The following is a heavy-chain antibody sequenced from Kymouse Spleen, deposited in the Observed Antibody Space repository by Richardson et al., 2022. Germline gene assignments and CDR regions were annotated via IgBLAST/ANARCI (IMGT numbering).Heavy chain of an antibody. J-gene: IGHJ6*02. CDR1: GDSVSSNSAA. CDR2: TYYRSKWYN. Sequence: QVQLQQSGPGLVKPSQTLSLTCAISGDSVSSNSAAWNWIRQSPSRGLEWLGRTYYRSKWYNDYAVSVKSRITINPDTSKNQFSLQLNSVTPEDTAVYYCARGMDSSGPHITTTTTVWTSGAKGPRSPSPQ. V-gene: IGHV6-1*01. CDR3: ARGMDSSGPHITTTTTVWTS. D-gene: IGHD6-19*01.